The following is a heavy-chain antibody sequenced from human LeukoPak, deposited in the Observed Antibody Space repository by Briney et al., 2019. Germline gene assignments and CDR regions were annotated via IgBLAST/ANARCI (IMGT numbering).Heavy chain of an antibody. CDR2: ISSSGSTI. CDR3: ARRKSSGSIYYYYMDV. D-gene: IGHD3-22*01. Sequence: GGSLRLSCAASGFTFSSYEMNWVRQAPGKGLEWVSYISSSGSTIYYADSVKGRLTISRDNAKNSLYLQMNSLRAEDTAVYYCARRKSSGSIYYYYMDVWGKGTTVTISS. J-gene: IGHJ6*03. V-gene: IGHV3-48*03. CDR1: GFTFSSYE.